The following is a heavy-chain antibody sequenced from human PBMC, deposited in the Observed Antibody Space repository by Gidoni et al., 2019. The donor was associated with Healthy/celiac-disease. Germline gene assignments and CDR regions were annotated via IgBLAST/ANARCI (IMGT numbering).Heavy chain of an antibody. CDR2: ISAYNGNT. CDR1: GYQFTSYG. CDR3: ARFPGWYSGYCSFDY. Sequence: QSQLVQSGAEVKKPGASLTVSCKYSGYQFTSYGISWVRQDPGQGLEWMGWISAYNGNTNVAQKLQGRVIMTTDTSTSTAYMVMRRLRFDDTAVYYCARFPGWYSGYCSFDYWGQGTLVTVS. D-gene: IGHD5-12*01. V-gene: IGHV1-18*01. J-gene: IGHJ4*02.